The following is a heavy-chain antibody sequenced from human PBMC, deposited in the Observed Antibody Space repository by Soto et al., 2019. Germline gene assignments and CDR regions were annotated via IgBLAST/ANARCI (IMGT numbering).Heavy chain of an antibody. CDR1: GFTFTSCG. Sequence: QVQVVESGGGVVQPGRSQRLSCAATGFTFTSCGMHWVRQAPGKGLEWVALISYDGSNKYYADSVKGRFTISRDSSKNTLYLQMNSLRAEDTAVYYCAKDLGVFGYYDMGGMDVWGQGTTVTVSS. CDR3: AKDLGVFGYYDMGGMDV. J-gene: IGHJ6*02. V-gene: IGHV3-30*18. CDR2: ISYDGSNK. D-gene: IGHD3-22*01.